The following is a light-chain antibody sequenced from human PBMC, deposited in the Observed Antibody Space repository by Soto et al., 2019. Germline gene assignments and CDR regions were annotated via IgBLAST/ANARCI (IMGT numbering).Light chain of an antibody. CDR2: TAS. Sequence: EIVMTQSPATLSVSPGERATLSCRASQSIKNNLGWYQQKPGQAPRLLIYTASTRATGIAARFSGSGSGTEFTLTITSLQSEDSAVDYCHQYNNWPPFTFGQGTRLEI. CDR1: QSIKNN. J-gene: IGKJ5*01. V-gene: IGKV3-15*01. CDR3: HQYNNWPPFT.